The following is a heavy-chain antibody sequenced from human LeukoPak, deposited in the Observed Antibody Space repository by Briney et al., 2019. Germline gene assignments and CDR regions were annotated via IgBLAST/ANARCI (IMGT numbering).Heavy chain of an antibody. CDR2: IWYDGSNK. J-gene: IGHJ4*02. CDR1: GCTFTSYG. CDR3: ASALDSLDRSSCLDY. V-gene: IGHV3-33*01. Sequence: PGVSLRLSCAASGCTFTSYGMHWVRQAPGKGLEWVAVIWYDGSNKFYADSVKGRFTISRDNSKNMMYLQMNSLRAEDTAVYYCASALDSLDRSSCLDYWGQGTQVTVS. D-gene: IGHD6-13*01.